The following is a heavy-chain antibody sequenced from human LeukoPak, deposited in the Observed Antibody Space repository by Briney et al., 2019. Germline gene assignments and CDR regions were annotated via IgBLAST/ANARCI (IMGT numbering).Heavy chain of an antibody. CDR2: IYYSGST. D-gene: IGHD3-10*01. J-gene: IGHJ5*02. Sequence: SETLSLTCTVSGGSISSSSYYWGWIRQPPGKGLEWIGSIYYSGSTYYNPSLKSRVTISVDTSKNQFSLKLSSVTAADTAVYYCARDLITMVRGVIMAQNWFDPWGQGTLVTVSS. V-gene: IGHV4-39*07. CDR1: GGSISSSSYY. CDR3: ARDLITMVRGVIMAQNWFDP.